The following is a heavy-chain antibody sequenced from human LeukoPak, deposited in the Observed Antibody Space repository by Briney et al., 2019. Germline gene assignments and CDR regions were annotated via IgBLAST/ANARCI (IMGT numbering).Heavy chain of an antibody. CDR2: ISSSSSYI. J-gene: IGHJ4*02. V-gene: IGHV3-21*01. D-gene: IGHD1-26*01. CDR3: ARDGRYSGSFDY. CDR1: GFTFSSYS. Sequence: SGGSLRLSCAASGFTFSSYSMNWVRQAPGKGLEWVSSISSSSSYIYYADSVKGRFTISRDNAKSSLYLQMNSLRAEDAAVYYCARDGRYSGSFDYWGQGTLVTVSS.